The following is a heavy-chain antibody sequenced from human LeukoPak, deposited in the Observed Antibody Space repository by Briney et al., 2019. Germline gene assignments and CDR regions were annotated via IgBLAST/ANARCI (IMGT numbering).Heavy chain of an antibody. V-gene: IGHV4-59*08. CDR2: VYYRGST. D-gene: IGHD2-2*02. CDR1: GDSLTGYY. CDR3: ARHLNSGQLYHFDN. Sequence: SETLSLTCAVSGDSLTGYYWSWIRQPPGKGLEWIGYVYYRGSTTYNPSLNSRLTMSVDTSKNQFSLKLSSVTAADTAVYYCARHLNSGQLYHFDNWGQGTLVTVSS. J-gene: IGHJ4*02.